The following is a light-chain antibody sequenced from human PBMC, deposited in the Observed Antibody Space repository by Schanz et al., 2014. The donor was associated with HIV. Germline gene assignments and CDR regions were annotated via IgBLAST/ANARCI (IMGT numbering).Light chain of an antibody. J-gene: IGKJ3*01. V-gene: IGKV4-1*01. CDR3: QQYFSTPFT. Sequence: DIVMTQSPDSLAVSLGERATINCKSSQSILYRTNNRNYLAWYQQKLGQPPKLLIYGASTRESGVPDRFSGSGSGTDFTLTISSLQAEDVAVYYCQQYFSTPFTFGPGTRVHIK. CDR2: GAS. CDR1: QSILYRTNNRNY.